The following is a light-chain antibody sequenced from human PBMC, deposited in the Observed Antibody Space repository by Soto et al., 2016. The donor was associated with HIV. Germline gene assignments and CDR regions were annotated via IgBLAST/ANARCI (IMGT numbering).Light chain of an antibody. Sequence: DIQMTQSPSTLSASVGDRVTITCRASQSINSWLAWYQQKAGKAPKLLIYKASSLESGVPSRFSGSGSGTDFTLTVSSLQPEDFATYYCQQGYSFPLTFGGGTKVEIK. V-gene: IGKV1-5*03. CDR1: QSINSW. CDR3: QQGYSFPLT. CDR2: KAS. J-gene: IGKJ4*01.